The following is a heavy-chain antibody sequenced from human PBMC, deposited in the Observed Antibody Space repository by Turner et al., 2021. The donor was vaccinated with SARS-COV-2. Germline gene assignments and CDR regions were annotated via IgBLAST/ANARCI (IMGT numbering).Heavy chain of an antibody. D-gene: IGHD3-10*01. Sequence: QVQLVQSRAEAKKPGPSVPFCCKAPGGAFSSYAISWVRQVPGQGLEWMGRIIPILGIASNAQKFQGRVTIAADKSTSTAYMELSSLRSEDTAVYYCVRAMVRGVNAFAEYFQHWGQGTLVTVSS. J-gene: IGHJ1*01. V-gene: IGHV1-69*04. CDR3: VRAMVRGVNAFAEYFQH. CDR1: GGAFSSYA. CDR2: IIPILGIA.